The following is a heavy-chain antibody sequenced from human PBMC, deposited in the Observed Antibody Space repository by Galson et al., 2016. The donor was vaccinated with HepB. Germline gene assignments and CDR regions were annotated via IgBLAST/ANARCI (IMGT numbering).Heavy chain of an antibody. CDR2: ISGSGGST. CDR3: ARYYDILTGYSNYGMDV. D-gene: IGHD3-9*01. CDR1: GFTFSSYA. V-gene: IGHV3-23*01. Sequence: SLRLSCAASGFTFSSYAMSWVRQAPGKGLEWVSAISGSGGSTYYAESVKGRFTISRDNSKNTLYLQMNSLRAEDTAVYYCARYYDILTGYSNYGMDVWGQGTTVTVSS. J-gene: IGHJ6*02.